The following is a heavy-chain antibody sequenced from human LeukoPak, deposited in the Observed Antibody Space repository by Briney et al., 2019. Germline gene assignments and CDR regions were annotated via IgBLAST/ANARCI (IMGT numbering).Heavy chain of an antibody. V-gene: IGHV3-66*01. J-gene: IGHJ6*02. CDR3: ASRDKGYYYGMDV. D-gene: IGHD5-24*01. Sequence: GGSLRLSCAASGFTFSSYAMSWVRQAPGKGLEWVSLIYSGGSTYYADSVKGRFTISRDNSKNTLYLQMNSLRAEDTAVYYCASRDKGYYYGMDVWGQGTTVTVSS. CDR1: GFTFSSYA. CDR2: IYSGGST.